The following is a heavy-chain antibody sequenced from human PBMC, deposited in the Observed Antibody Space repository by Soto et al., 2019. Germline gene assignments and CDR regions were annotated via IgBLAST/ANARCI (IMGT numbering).Heavy chain of an antibody. CDR2: IYSGGIT. CDR1: GFTVSSNY. Sequence: GGSLRLSCAASGFTVSSNYMSWVRQAPGKGLEWVSVIYSGGITFYADPVKGRFTISRDNSKNTLYLQMNNLRGEDTAVYYCVRDFGSSSEGGMDVWGQGTTVTVSS. V-gene: IGHV3-53*01. D-gene: IGHD6-6*01. J-gene: IGHJ6*02. CDR3: VRDFGSSSEGGMDV.